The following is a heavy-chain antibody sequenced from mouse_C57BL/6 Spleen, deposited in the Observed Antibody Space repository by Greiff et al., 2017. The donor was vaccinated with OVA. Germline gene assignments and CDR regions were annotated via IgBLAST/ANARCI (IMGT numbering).Heavy chain of an antibody. J-gene: IGHJ2*01. V-gene: IGHV1-52*01. CDR3: ARGVLRLGYFDY. D-gene: IGHD1-1*01. CDR2: IDPSDSET. CDR1: GYTFTSYW. Sequence: QVQLQQPGAELVRPGSSVKLSCKASGYTFTSYWMHWVKQRPIQGLEWIGNIDPSDSETLYNQKFKDKATLTVDKSSSTAYMQLSSLTSEDSAVYYCARGVLRLGYFDYWGQGTTLTVSS.